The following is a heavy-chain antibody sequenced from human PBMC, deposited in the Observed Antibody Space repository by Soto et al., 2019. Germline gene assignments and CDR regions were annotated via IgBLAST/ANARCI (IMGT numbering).Heavy chain of an antibody. Sequence: QVQLVESGGGVVQPGTSLRLSCATSGLTFTKYGFHWVRQSPGKGLEWVAFIWHDGSQKYYADSVKGRFTISRDSSKDTVLLEMNSLRDEDTAVYYCAGDWWHGDDCGGGGGCVGDYWGQGTMVTVSS. CDR2: IWHDGSQK. V-gene: IGHV3-33*01. CDR3: AGDWWHGDDCGGGGGCVGDY. J-gene: IGHJ4*02. CDR1: GLTFTKYG. D-gene: IGHD2-21*01.